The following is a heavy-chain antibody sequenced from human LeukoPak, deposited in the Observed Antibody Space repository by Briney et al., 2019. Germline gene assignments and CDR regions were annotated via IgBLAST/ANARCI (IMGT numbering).Heavy chain of an antibody. CDR3: ARLLYNDILTGYSRPYYYYYMDV. CDR2: IYYSGST. Sequence: PETLSLTCTVSGGSISSYYWSWIRQPPGKGLEWIGYIYYSGSTNYNPSLKSRVTISVDTSKNQFSLKLSSVTAADTAVYYCARLLYNDILTGYSRPYYYYYMDVWGKGTTVTISS. J-gene: IGHJ6*03. CDR1: GGSISSYY. V-gene: IGHV4-59*01. D-gene: IGHD3-9*01.